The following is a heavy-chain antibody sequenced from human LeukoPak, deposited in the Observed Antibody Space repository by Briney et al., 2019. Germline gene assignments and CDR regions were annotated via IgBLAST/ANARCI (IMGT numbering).Heavy chain of an antibody. Sequence: PGGSLRLSCEVSGLTFSNVWMHWVRQAPGQGLVWVSRINTAGSTVYADPVKGRFTISRDNAKNMVYLQMNSLRAEATAVYYCASFRDTDNWGRGTMVTVSS. J-gene: IGHJ3*01. CDR3: ASFRDTDN. V-gene: IGHV3-74*01. CDR2: INTAGST. CDR1: GLTFSNVW. D-gene: IGHD2-21*01.